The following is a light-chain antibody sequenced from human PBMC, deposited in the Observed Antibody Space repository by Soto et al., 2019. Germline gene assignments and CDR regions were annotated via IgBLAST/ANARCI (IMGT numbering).Light chain of an antibody. CDR3: SSYTSSSSLV. CDR2: EVR. J-gene: IGLJ2*01. Sequence: QSALTQPASVSGSPGQSITISCNGSSSDVGAYNYVSWYQQYPGKAPKVIIFEVRKRPSGVSNRFSGSKSGDTASLTISGLQAEDEADYYCSSYTSSSSLVFGGGTKLTVL. CDR1: SSDVGAYNY. V-gene: IGLV2-14*01.